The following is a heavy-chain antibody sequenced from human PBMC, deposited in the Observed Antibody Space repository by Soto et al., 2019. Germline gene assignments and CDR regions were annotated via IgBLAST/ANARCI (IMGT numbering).Heavy chain of an antibody. CDR1: GYTFTSYG. Sequence: ASVKVSCKASGYTFTSYGISWVRQSPGQGLEWMGWISAYNGNTNYEQKLQGRVTMTTDTSTSTAYMELRSLRSDDTAVYYCALVSITIFGVVIPSGYYFDYWGQGTLVTVSS. V-gene: IGHV1-18*01. J-gene: IGHJ4*02. CDR3: ALVSITIFGVVIPSGYYFDY. D-gene: IGHD3-3*01. CDR2: ISAYNGNT.